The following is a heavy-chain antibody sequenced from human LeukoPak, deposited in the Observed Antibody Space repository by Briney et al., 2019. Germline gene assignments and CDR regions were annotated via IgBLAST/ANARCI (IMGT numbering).Heavy chain of an antibody. CDR1: GFTFSSYA. J-gene: IGHJ4*02. Sequence: GGSLRLSCAASGFTFSSYAMSWVRQAPGKGLEWVSVISGSGSITYYADSVKGRFTISRDNSKNTLYLQMNSLRAEDTAVYYCAKESSKGSYLFDYWGQGTLVTVSS. D-gene: IGHD3-10*01. CDR2: ISGSGSIT. CDR3: AKESSKGSYLFDY. V-gene: IGHV3-23*01.